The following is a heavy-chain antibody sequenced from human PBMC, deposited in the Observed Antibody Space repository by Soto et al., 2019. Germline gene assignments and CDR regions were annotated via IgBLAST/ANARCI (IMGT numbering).Heavy chain of an antibody. D-gene: IGHD3-3*01. CDR3: ATLGHYDFWSGFRKGNWFDP. CDR1: GGSFIGYY. CDR2: INHSGST. J-gene: IGHJ5*02. Sequence: QVQLQQWGAGLLKPSETVSLTCAVYGGSFIGYYGTWIRQPPGKGLEWIGEINHSGSTNYNPSLKSRVNISADTSKNQFSLRLSSVTAADTVVYYCATLGHYDFWSGFRKGNWFDPWGQGTLVTVSS. V-gene: IGHV4-34*01.